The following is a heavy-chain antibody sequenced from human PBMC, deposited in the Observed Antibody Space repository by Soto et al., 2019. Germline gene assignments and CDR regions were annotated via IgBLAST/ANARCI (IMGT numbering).Heavy chain of an antibody. V-gene: IGHV5-51*01. CDR3: ARTSAAGKYYYDMDV. CDR1: GYSFTSYW. CDR2: IYPGDSDT. D-gene: IGHD6-13*01. Sequence: GESMKISCKGSGYSFTSYWIGWVRQMTVKGLEWMGIIYPGDSDTRYSPSFQGQVTISADKSISTAYLQCSSLKASDTAMYYFARTSAAGKYYYDMDVWGQGTTVTISS. J-gene: IGHJ6*02.